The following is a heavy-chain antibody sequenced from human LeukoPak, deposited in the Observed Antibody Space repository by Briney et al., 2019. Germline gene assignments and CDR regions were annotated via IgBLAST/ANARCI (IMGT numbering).Heavy chain of an antibody. V-gene: IGHV1-69*05. J-gene: IGHJ4*02. CDR3: ARDGGRHRDSSGYYYLY. CDR2: IIPIFGTA. Sequence: SVKVSCKXSGGTFSSYAISWVRQAPRQGLEWMGRIIPIFGTANYAQKFQGRVTITTDESTSTAYMELSSLRSEDTAVYYCARDGGRHRDSSGYYYLYWGQGTLVTVSS. CDR1: GGTFSSYA. D-gene: IGHD3-22*01.